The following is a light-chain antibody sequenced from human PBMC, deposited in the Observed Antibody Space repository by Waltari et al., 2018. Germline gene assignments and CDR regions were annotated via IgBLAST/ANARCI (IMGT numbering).Light chain of an antibody. Sequence: DIVMTQSPDSLPVSLGERATINRKSSQIVVHSFNNKNYLAWYQQKPGHSPKLLIAWSSTRESGVPDRFSGSGSGTDFTLPISSLQAEDVAVYYCQQYYTNPITFGPGTKV. CDR2: WSS. V-gene: IGKV4-1*01. CDR1: QIVVHSFNNKNY. CDR3: QQYYTNPIT. J-gene: IGKJ3*01.